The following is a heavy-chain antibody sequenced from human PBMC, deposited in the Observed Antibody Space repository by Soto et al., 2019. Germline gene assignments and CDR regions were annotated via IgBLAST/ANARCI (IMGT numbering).Heavy chain of an antibody. Sequence: GASVKVSCKASGYIFSTYGISWVRQAPGQGLELMGGISAYDGHPNYAQKLQGRVTMTTDTSTSTAYMGLRCLRSDDTAVYYCARGRDYDNFTSCPRAQKDVFDFSGQGT. CDR2: ISAYDGHP. CDR3: ARGRDYDNFTSCPRAQKDVFDF. CDR1: GYIFSTYG. J-gene: IGHJ3*01. V-gene: IGHV1-18*04. D-gene: IGHD3-9*01.